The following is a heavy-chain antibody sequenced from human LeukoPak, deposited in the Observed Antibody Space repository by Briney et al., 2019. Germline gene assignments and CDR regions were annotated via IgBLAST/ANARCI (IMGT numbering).Heavy chain of an antibody. D-gene: IGHD3-16*01. CDR3: GASRQYVGAFDI. CDR2: ISSSSTII. CDR1: GFAFSSYE. V-gene: IGHV3-48*03. Sequence: GGSLRLSCAASGFAFSSYELYWVRQAPGKGLEWISYISSSSTIIKYADSVRGRFTISRDDARESLYLQMSSLRADDTAIYYCGASRQYVGAFDIWGQGTLVTVSS. J-gene: IGHJ3*02.